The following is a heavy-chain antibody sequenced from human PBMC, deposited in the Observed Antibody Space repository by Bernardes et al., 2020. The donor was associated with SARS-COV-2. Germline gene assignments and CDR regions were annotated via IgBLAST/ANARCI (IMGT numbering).Heavy chain of an antibody. CDR1: GYTFTNHD. D-gene: IGHD3-3*01. V-gene: IGHV1-8*01. CDR2: MNPNSGNT. CDR3: ARGWSLNDFWRGRMDV. Sequence: ASVKVSCKASGYTFTNHDINWVRQATGQGLEWMGWMNPNSGNTGYAQKFQGRVIMTRNTSINTAYMELSSLISEDTAVYYCARGWSLNDFWRGRMDVWGQGTTVTVSS. J-gene: IGHJ6*02.